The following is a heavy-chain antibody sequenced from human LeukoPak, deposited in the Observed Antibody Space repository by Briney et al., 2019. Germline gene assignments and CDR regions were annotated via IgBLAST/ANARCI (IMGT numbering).Heavy chain of an antibody. Sequence: SETLSLTCAVYGGSFSGYYWSWIRQPPGKGLEWIGEINHSGSTNYNPSLKSRVTISVDTSKNPFSLKLSSVTAADTAVYYCAGGVNEDIVATTEFDYWGQGTLVTVSS. CDR1: GGSFSGYY. V-gene: IGHV4-34*01. CDR3: AGGVNEDIVATTEFDY. J-gene: IGHJ4*02. CDR2: INHSGST. D-gene: IGHD5-12*01.